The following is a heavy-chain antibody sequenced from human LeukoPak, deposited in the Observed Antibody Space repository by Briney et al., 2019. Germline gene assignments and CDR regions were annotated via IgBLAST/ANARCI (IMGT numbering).Heavy chain of an antibody. J-gene: IGHJ6*03. CDR2: IYYSGST. V-gene: IGHV4-59*12. CDR1: GGSISSYY. D-gene: IGHD3-22*01. Sequence: SETLSLTCTVSGGSISSYYWSWIRQPPGKGLEWIGYIYYSGSTNYNPSPKSRVTMSVDTSKNQFSLKLSSVTAADTAVYYCARDRGSGSSGPYPPYYYMDVWGKGTTVTVSS. CDR3: ARDRGSGSSGPYPPYYYMDV.